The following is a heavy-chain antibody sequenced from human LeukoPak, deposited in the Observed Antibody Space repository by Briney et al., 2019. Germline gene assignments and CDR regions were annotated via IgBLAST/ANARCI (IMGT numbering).Heavy chain of an antibody. V-gene: IGHV3-48*01. CDR2: ISSSTTIT. J-gene: IGHJ2*01. Sequence: GGSLRLPCAASGFTFSTYSMNWVRQAPGKGLEGVSYISSSTTITDYADSVKGRFTISRDNAKNSLFLQMNSLRAEDTAVYYCARDTIHWYFDLWGRGTLVTVSS. CDR1: GFTFSTYS. CDR3: ARDTIHWYFDL. D-gene: IGHD3-3*01.